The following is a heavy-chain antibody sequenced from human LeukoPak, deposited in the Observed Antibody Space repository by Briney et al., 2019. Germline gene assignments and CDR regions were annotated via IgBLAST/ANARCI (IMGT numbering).Heavy chain of an antibody. Sequence: GGSLRLSCAASGFTVSSNYMSWVRQAPGKGLEWVSVVYSGGTTYYADSAKGRFTISRDNSKNTLYLQMNTLRAEDTAVYYCAKQGDYVGYFDYWGQGTLVTVSS. CDR1: GFTVSSNY. CDR2: VYSGGTT. J-gene: IGHJ4*02. CDR3: AKQGDYVGYFDY. V-gene: IGHV3-66*04. D-gene: IGHD4-17*01.